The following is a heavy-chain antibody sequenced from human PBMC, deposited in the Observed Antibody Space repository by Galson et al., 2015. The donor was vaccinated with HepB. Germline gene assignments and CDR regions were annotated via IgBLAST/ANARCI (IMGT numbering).Heavy chain of an antibody. CDR1: GFSFSAYS. J-gene: IGHJ4*02. D-gene: IGHD1-1*01. Sequence: SLSLSCAASGFSFSAYSMSWVRQAPGKGLVWVSGIRGRGTYPYYADSVKGRGTISRDKAQSTLYRQMTSRRAEDTAVYYWAKAMQPKVGGQTGAEYWGQGTLVTVSS. V-gene: IGHV3-23*01. CDR3: AKAMQPKVGGQTGAEY. CDR2: IRGRGTYP.